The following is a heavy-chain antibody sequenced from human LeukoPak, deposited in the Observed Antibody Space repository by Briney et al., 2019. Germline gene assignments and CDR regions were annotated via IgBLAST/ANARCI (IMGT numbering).Heavy chain of an antibody. CDR1: GGSISSYY. D-gene: IGHD6-6*01. CDR3: ARVTAARPDAFDI. V-gene: IGHV4-59*01. Sequence: SETLSLTCTVSGGSISSYYWSWIRQAPGKGLERIGYIYYSGSTNYNPSLKSRVTISVDTSKNQFSLKLSSVTAADTAVYYCARVTAARPDAFDIWGQGTMVTVSS. J-gene: IGHJ3*02. CDR2: IYYSGST.